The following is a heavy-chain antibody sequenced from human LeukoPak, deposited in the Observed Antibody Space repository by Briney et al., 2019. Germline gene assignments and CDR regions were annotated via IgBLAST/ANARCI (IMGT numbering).Heavy chain of an antibody. Sequence: GGSLRLSCAASGFTFSSYAMSWVRQAPGKGLEWVSTISGSGGTTYYADSVKGRFTISRDNSKNTLYLQMNSLRAEDTAVYYCAKAGGFEFDPWGQGTLVTVSS. V-gene: IGHV3-23*01. D-gene: IGHD3-10*01. CDR2: ISGSGGTT. J-gene: IGHJ5*02. CDR3: AKAGGFEFDP. CDR1: GFTFSSYA.